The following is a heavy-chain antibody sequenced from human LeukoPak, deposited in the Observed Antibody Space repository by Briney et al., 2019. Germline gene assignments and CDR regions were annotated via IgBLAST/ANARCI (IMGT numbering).Heavy chain of an antibody. V-gene: IGHV1-8*01. J-gene: IGHJ4*02. CDR1: GYTFTSYD. D-gene: IGHD5-18*01. CDR3: ARDGYSYVAFDY. Sequence: WASVKVSCKASGYTFTSYDINWVRQATGQGLEWMGWMNPNSGNTGYAQEFQGRVTMTRNTSISTAYMELSSLRSEDTAVYYCARDGYSYVAFDYWGQGTLVTVSS. CDR2: MNPNSGNT.